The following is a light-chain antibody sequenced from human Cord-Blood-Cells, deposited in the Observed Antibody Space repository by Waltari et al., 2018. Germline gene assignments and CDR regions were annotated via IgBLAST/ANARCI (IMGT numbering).Light chain of an antibody. CDR3: QQSYSTPPIT. CDR2: AAS. J-gene: IGKJ5*01. V-gene: IGKV1-39*01. CDR1: QSISSY. Sequence: GDRVTITCRTSQSISSYLNWYQQKPGKAPKLLIYAASSLQSGVPSRFSGSGSGTDFTLTISSLQPEDFATYYCQQSYSTPPITFGQGTRLEIK.